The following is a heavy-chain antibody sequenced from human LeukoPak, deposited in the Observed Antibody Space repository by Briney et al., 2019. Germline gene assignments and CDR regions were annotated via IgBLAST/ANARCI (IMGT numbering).Heavy chain of an antibody. Sequence: PGGSLRLSCAASGFTFSSYGMSWVRQAPGKGLEWVSSITGTGGRTYFADSVQGRFTISGDNSKNTVYLQMNSLRAEDTAVYYCTKAPCSGDSCYHFDYWGQGTLVTVSS. CDR1: GFTFSSYG. CDR3: TKAPCSGDSCYHFDY. V-gene: IGHV3-23*01. CDR2: ITGTGGRT. D-gene: IGHD2-15*01. J-gene: IGHJ4*02.